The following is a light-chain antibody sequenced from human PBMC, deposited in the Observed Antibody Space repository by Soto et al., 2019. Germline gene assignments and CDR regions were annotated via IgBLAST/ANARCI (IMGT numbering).Light chain of an antibody. Sequence: QSALTQPPSVSGSPGQSVTISCTETSSDTDAYYRVSWYQKPPGTAPKLMIYDVFNRPSGVPDRFSGSKSGNTASLTISGLQVEDEADYYCASYTNSSHPQVIFGGGTKLTVL. V-gene: IGLV2-18*02. CDR2: DVF. CDR1: SSDTDAYYR. CDR3: ASYTNSSHPQVI. J-gene: IGLJ2*01.